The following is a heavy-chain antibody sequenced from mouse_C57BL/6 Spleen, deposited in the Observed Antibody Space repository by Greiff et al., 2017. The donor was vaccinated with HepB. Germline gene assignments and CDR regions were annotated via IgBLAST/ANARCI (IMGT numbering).Heavy chain of an antibody. D-gene: IGHD2-5*01. Sequence: QVQLKESGPELVKPGASVKISCKASGYTFTDYYINWVKQRPGQGLEWIGWIYPGSGNTKYNEKFKGKATLTVDTSSSTAYMQLSSLTSEDSAVYFCARKEAYYSNYGYAMDYWGQGTSVTVSS. V-gene: IGHV1-84*01. CDR2: IYPGSGNT. CDR3: ARKEAYYSNYGYAMDY. J-gene: IGHJ4*01. CDR1: GYTFTDYY.